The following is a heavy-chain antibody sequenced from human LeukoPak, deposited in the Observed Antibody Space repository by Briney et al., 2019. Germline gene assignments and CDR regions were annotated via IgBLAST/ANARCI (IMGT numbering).Heavy chain of an antibody. V-gene: IGHV4-59*01. CDR2: IYYSGST. D-gene: IGHD5-24*01. Sequence: SETLSLTCTVSGGSISSYYWSWIRQPPGKGLEWIGYIYYSGSTNYNPSLKSRVTISVDTSKNQFSLKLSSVTAAVTAVYYCARWVEGLTPDNWGQGTLVTVSS. CDR3: ARWVEGLTPDN. CDR1: GGSISSYY. J-gene: IGHJ4*02.